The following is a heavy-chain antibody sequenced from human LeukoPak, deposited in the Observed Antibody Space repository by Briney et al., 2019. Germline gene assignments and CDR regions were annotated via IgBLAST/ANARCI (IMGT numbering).Heavy chain of an antibody. CDR3: AKERATETRRLEY. CDR1: GFTFSRYG. J-gene: IGHJ4*02. Sequence: PGRSLRLSCAASGFTFSRYGMHWVRQAPGKGLEWVAVISYGGSNKNYADSVKGRFTISRDNSKNTLYLQMNSLRPEDAAVYYCAKERATETRRLEYWGQGTLVPVSS. CDR2: ISYGGSNK. V-gene: IGHV3-30*18.